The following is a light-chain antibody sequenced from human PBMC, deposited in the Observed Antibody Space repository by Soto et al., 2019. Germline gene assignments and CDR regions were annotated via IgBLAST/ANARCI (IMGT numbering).Light chain of an antibody. Sequence: DIQMTQSPSSLSASVGDRVTITCRASQTLFTYLNWYQHKPGKAPKLLVYDASTLQSGVPSRFSASGSGTDFTLTISNLQPEDFATYYCQQNYITRPFTFGGGTKVE. CDR3: QQNYITRPFT. V-gene: IGKV1-39*01. CDR1: QTLFTY. CDR2: DAS. J-gene: IGKJ4*01.